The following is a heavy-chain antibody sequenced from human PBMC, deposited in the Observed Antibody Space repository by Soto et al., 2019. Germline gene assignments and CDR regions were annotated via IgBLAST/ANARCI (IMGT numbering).Heavy chain of an antibody. V-gene: IGHV3-30*18. CDR1: GFTFSGYG. J-gene: IGHJ4*02. D-gene: IGHD1-20*01. CDR3: AKDLTGTTNY. CDR2: ISYDGSNK. Sequence: QVQLVESGGGVVQPGRSLRLSCAASGFTFSGYGMHWVRQAPGKGLEWVAVISYDGSNKYYADSVKGRFTISRDNSKNTLYLQMNSLRAEDTAVYYCAKDLTGTTNYWGQGTLVTVSS.